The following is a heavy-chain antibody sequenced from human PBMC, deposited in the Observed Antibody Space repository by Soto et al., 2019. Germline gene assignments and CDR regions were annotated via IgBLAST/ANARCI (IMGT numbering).Heavy chain of an antibody. J-gene: IGHJ4*02. Sequence: DVQLLESGGGLVQPGGSLRLSCAASGFTFSTSGMSWVRQAPGKGLEWVSGMSGGGDKTYYADSVKGRFTISGDNAKNILFLQMSSLGVEDTAVYFCTEESGWEAQYWGQGVLVIVSS. D-gene: IGHD1-26*01. CDR2: MSGGGDKT. CDR1: GFTFSTSG. V-gene: IGHV3-23*01. CDR3: TEESGWEAQY.